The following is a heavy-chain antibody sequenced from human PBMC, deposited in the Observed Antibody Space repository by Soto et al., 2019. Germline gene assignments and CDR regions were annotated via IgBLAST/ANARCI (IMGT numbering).Heavy chain of an antibody. Sequence: ESLKNSCKGSGYSFTSYWISWVRQMPGKGLELMGRIDPSDSYTNYSPSFQGHVTISADKSISTAYLQWSSLKASDTAMYYCASGIAAAGTGAFDIWGQGTMVTVSS. CDR1: GYSFTSYW. J-gene: IGHJ3*02. CDR3: ASGIAAAGTGAFDI. D-gene: IGHD6-13*01. V-gene: IGHV5-10-1*01. CDR2: IDPSDSYT.